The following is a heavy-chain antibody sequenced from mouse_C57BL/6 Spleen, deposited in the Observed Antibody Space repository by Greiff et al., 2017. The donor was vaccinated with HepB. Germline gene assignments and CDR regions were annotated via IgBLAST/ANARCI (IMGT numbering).Heavy chain of an antibody. J-gene: IGHJ1*03. V-gene: IGHV1-9*01. CDR3: ASFFSNDYGWYFDV. CDR1: GYTFPGYW. Sequence: QVQLQQSGAELMKPGASVKLSCKATGYTFPGYWIEWVKQRPGHGLEWIGEILPGSGSTNYNEKFKGKATFTADTSSNTAYVQLSSLTTEDSAIYYCASFFSNDYGWYFDVWGTGTTVTVSS. CDR2: ILPGSGST. D-gene: IGHD2-4*01.